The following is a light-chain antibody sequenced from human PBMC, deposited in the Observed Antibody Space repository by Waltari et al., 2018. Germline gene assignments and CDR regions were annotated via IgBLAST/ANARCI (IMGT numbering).Light chain of an antibody. CDR1: SSHTGAGYD. CDR3: QSYDSSLSAVV. V-gene: IGLV1-40*01. J-gene: IGLJ2*01. Sequence: QSVLTQPPSVSGAPGQRVTISCPGSSSHTGAGYDALWYPPLPETAPKPPIYGNTNRPSGVPDRFSGPKSGTSASLAITGLQVDDEADYYCQSYDSSLSAVVFGGGTKLTVL. CDR2: GNT.